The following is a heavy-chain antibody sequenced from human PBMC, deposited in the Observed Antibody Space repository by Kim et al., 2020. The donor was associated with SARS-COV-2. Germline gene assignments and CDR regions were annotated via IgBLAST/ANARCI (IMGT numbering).Heavy chain of an antibody. Sequence: GGSLRLSCAASGFRFSNYGMHWVRHAPGKGLGWVAVISYDGSKKNYVDSVKGRFTISRDNSKSTLYLQMNSLRTEDTAVYYCANDYYDSSDYLLENVNWGQGTLVTVSS. CDR2: ISYDGSKK. V-gene: IGHV3-30*18. J-gene: IGHJ4*02. D-gene: IGHD3-22*01. CDR1: GFRFSNYG. CDR3: ANDYYDSSDYLLENVN.